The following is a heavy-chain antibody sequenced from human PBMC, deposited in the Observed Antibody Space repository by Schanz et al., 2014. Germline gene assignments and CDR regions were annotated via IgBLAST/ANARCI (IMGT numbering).Heavy chain of an antibody. Sequence: EVQLMESGGGLVKPGGSLRLSCVASGFNFSDYAMCWVRQAPGKGLEWVSVIGVDGTTTYYADSVKGRFTISRDNSKNSLYLQMNSLRAEDTALYYCARDRRNADLDYWGQGTLVTVSS. D-gene: IGHD1-1*01. CDR3: ARDRRNADLDY. CDR1: GFNFSDYA. CDR2: IGVDGTTT. V-gene: IGHV3-23*01. J-gene: IGHJ4*02.